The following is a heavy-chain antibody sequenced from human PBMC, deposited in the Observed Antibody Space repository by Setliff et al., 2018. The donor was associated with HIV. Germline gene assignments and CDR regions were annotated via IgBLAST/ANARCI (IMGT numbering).Heavy chain of an antibody. V-gene: IGHV1-18*01. CDR1: GYTFSSHG. CDR3: ARYASYTSDWREAFDI. J-gene: IGHJ3*02. D-gene: IGHD6-19*01. Sequence: ASVKVSCKASGYTFSSHGITWVRQVPGQGLEWMGWISDYTGNKNYAQKFQARVTMTIDSSTTTAYMELRSLRADDTALYYCARYASYTSDWREAFDIWGQGTMVT. CDR2: ISDYTGNK.